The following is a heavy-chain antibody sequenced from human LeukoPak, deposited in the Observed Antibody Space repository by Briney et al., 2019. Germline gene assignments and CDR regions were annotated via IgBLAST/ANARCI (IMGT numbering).Heavy chain of an antibody. CDR1: GLSISSYY. D-gene: IGHD1-14*01. CDR3: ASTGPYYYYMDV. V-gene: IGHV4-39*07. J-gene: IGHJ6*03. CDR2: IYYSGST. Sequence: SETLSLTCTVSGLSISSYYWGSIRQPPGKGLEWIGSIYYSGSTYYNPPLKSRVTISVDTSKNQFSLKLSSVTAADTAVYYCASTGPYYYYMDVWGKGTTVTVSS.